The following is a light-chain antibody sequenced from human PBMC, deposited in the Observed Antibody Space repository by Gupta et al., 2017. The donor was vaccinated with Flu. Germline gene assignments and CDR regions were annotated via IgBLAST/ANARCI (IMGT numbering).Light chain of an antibody. CDR2: DVS. CDR1: SRNVGDYNY. CDR3: CSYSGSYTLYV. V-gene: IGLV2-11*01. Sequence: SRNVGDYNYVSWYQQNPGKAPKLIIYDVSKRPSGVPDRFSAPKSGNTASLTISGLQAEDEADYYCCSYSGSYTLYVFGTGTKVTVL. J-gene: IGLJ1*01.